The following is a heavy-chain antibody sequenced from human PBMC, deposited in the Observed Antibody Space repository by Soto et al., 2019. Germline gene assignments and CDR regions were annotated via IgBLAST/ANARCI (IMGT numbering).Heavy chain of an antibody. D-gene: IGHD2-15*01. Sequence: QLHLQESGPGLVKPSETLSLTCSVSGYSVSSSDYSWAWIRQPPGKGLEWIGSMFYSGLTYYNPSLKSRVTLSVDTSKNQFSVRLNSVTAADTAVYYCAPLSVSLSGPYGIHVWGQGTTVTVSS. V-gene: IGHV4-39*01. CDR2: MFYSGLT. J-gene: IGHJ6*02. CDR3: APLSVSLSGPYGIHV. CDR1: GYSVSSSDYS.